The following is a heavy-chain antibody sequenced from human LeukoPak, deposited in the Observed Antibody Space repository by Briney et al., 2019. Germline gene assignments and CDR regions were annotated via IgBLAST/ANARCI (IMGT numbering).Heavy chain of an antibody. CDR3: ARDPSRIAAAGPFDY. J-gene: IGHJ4*02. V-gene: IGHV3-66*01. D-gene: IGHD6-13*01. Sequence: PGGSLRLSCAASGFTVSSNYMSWVRQAPGKGLEWVSVIYSGGSTYYADSVKGRFTISRDNSKNTLYLQMNSLRAEDTAVYYCARDPSRIAAAGPFDYWGQGTLVTVSS. CDR1: GFTVSSNY. CDR2: IYSGGST.